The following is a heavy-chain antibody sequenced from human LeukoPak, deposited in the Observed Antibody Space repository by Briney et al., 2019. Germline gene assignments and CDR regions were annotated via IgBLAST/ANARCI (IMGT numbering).Heavy chain of an antibody. V-gene: IGHV5-51*01. CDR2: IYPGDSDT. CDR3: ARPGYCSSTSCFYFDY. Sequence: AGESLKISCKGSGYSFTSYWIGWVRQMPGKGLEWMGIIYPGDSDTRYSPSFQGQVTISADKSISTAYLQWSSLKASDTAMYYCARPGYCSSTSCFYFDYWGQGTLVTVSS. J-gene: IGHJ4*02. D-gene: IGHD2-2*01. CDR1: GYSFTSYW.